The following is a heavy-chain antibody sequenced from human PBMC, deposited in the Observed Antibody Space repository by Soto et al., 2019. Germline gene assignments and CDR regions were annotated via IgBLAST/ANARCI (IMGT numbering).Heavy chain of an antibody. CDR1: GFSLSTSGVG. CDR2: IYWDDDK. Sequence: QITLKESGPTLVKPTQTLTLTCTFSGFSLSTSGVGVGWIRQPPGKALEWLALIYWDDDKRYSPSLKSRLTITKDTSKNQVVLTMINMDPVDTATYYCAHSIAAAGTGVRADYWGQGTLVTVSS. V-gene: IGHV2-5*02. J-gene: IGHJ4*02. D-gene: IGHD6-13*01. CDR3: AHSIAAAGTGVRADY.